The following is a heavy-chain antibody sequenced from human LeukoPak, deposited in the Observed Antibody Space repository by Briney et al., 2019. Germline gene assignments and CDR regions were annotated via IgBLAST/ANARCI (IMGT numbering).Heavy chain of an antibody. Sequence: SETLSLTCAVYGGSFSGYYWSWIRQPPGKGLEWIGEINHSGSTNYNPSLKSRVTISVDTSKNQFSLKLSSVTAADTAVYYCARDQAKVGPTGDWGQGTLVTVSS. CDR2: INHSGST. CDR1: GGSFSGYY. D-gene: IGHD1-26*01. V-gene: IGHV4-34*01. CDR3: ARDQAKVGPTGD. J-gene: IGHJ4*02.